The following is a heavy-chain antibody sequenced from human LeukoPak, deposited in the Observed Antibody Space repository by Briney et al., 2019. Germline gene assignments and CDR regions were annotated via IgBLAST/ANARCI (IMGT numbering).Heavy chain of an antibody. V-gene: IGHV4-61*02. CDR3: ARAAALGLDY. D-gene: IGHD6-13*01. J-gene: IGHJ4*02. CDR1: GGSISSGSYY. CDR2: IYTSGST. Sequence: SQTLSLTCTVSGGSISSGSYYWSWIRQLAGKGLEWIGRIYTSGSTNYNPSLKSRVTISVDTSKNQFSLKLSSVIAADTAVYYCARAAALGLDYWGQGTLVTVSS.